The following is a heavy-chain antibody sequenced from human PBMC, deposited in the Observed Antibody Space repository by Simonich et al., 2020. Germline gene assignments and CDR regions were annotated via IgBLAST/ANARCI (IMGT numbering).Heavy chain of an antibody. CDR2: VEPEDGET. V-gene: IGHV1-69-2*01. Sequence: EVQLVQSGAEVKKPGATVKLSCKVSGYTFTDYCMHWVQQAPGKGLEWMERVEPEDGETIYAEKFQGRVTITADTSTDTAYMELSSLRSEDTAVYYCATVKERGMVLGYWGQGTLVTVSS. J-gene: IGHJ4*02. D-gene: IGHD3-10*01. CDR3: ATVKERGMVLGY. CDR1: GYTFTDYC.